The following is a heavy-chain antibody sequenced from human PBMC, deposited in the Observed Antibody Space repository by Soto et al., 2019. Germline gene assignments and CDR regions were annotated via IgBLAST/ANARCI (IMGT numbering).Heavy chain of an antibody. V-gene: IGHV4-34*01. D-gene: IGHD1-20*01. CDR2: INHSGST. J-gene: IGHJ4*02. CDR1: GVSFSRYY. Sequence: SETLSLTCAVYGVSFSRYYWSWIRQPPGQGLEWIGEINHSGSTNYNPSLKSRVTISVDTSKNQFSLKLNSVTAADAAVYYCARGPPITASNRFWNYWGQGTLVTVSS. CDR3: ARGPPITASNRFWNY.